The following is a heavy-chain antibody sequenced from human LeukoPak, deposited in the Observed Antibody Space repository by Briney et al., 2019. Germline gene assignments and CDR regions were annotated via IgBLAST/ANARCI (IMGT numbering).Heavy chain of an antibody. CDR3: AKECAYGGNSCLDY. D-gene: IGHD4-23*01. J-gene: IGHJ4*02. Sequence: GTSLRLSCAASGFTFSSYAMSWVRQAPGKGLDWVSDISTGGDNTYYADSVKGRFTISRDNSRNTLYLQVNSLRAEDTAVYYCAKECAYGGNSCLDYWGQGTLVTVSS. V-gene: IGHV3-23*01. CDR2: ISTGGDNT. CDR1: GFTFSSYA.